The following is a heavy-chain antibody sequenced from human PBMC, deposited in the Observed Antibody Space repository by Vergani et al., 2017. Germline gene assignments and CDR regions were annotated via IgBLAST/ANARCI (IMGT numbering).Heavy chain of an antibody. V-gene: IGHV1-18*01. D-gene: IGHD6-6*01. J-gene: IGHJ4*02. CDR3: ARERSSSFSFYFDY. Sequence: QVQLVQSGAEVKKPGSSVKVSCKASGGTFSSYGISWVRQAPGQGLEWMGWISAYNGNTNYAQKLQGRVTMTTDTSTSTAYMELRSLRSDDTAVYYCARERSSSFSFYFDYWGQGTLVTVSS. CDR2: ISAYNGNT. CDR1: GGTFSSYG.